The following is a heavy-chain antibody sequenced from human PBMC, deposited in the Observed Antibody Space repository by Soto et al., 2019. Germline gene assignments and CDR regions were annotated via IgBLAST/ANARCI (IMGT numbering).Heavy chain of an antibody. D-gene: IGHD2-2*01. Sequence: QVPLVQSGAEVKKPGASVKVSCKASGYTFTSYGISWVRQAPGQGLEWMGWISAYNGNTNYAQKLQGRVTMTTDTSTSTAYMELRSLRSDDTAVYYCARARPLGYCSSTSCYKARFDPWGQGTLVTVSS. CDR2: ISAYNGNT. V-gene: IGHV1-18*04. J-gene: IGHJ5*02. CDR3: ARARPLGYCSSTSCYKARFDP. CDR1: GYTFTSYG.